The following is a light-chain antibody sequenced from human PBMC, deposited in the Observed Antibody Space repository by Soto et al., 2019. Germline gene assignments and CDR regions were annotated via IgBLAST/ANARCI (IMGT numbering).Light chain of an antibody. J-gene: IGLJ7*01. CDR3: QTWGTGIAV. CDR1: SGYSSYA. Sequence: QPVLTQSPSASASLGASVKLTCNVSSGYSSYAIAWHQQQPEKGPRYLMKLNSDGSHSKGDGIPDRFSGSSSGAERYLTISSLQSEDEADYYCQTWGTGIAVFGGGTQLTVL. CDR2: LNSDGSH. V-gene: IGLV4-69*01.